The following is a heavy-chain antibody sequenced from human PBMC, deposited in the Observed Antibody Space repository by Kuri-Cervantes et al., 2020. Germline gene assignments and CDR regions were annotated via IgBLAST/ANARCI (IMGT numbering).Heavy chain of an antibody. J-gene: IGHJ2*01. CDR1: GYTFTSYG. CDR2: ISAYNGNT. Sequence: ASVKVSCKASGYTFTSYGISWVRQAPGQGLEWMGWISAYNGNTNYAQKLQGRVTMTTDTSTSTVYMELSSLRSEDTAVYYCARDGVVVISSSSYWYFDLWGRGTLVTVSS. D-gene: IGHD3-22*01. V-gene: IGHV1-18*01. CDR3: ARDGVVVISSSSYWYFDL.